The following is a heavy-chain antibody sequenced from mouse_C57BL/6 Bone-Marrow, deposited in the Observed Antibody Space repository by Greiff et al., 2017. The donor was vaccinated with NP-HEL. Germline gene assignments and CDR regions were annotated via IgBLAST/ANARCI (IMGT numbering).Heavy chain of an antibody. Sequence: VHVKQSGPELVKPGASVKISCKASGYSFTDYNMNWVKQSNGKSLEWIGVINPNYGTTSYNQKFKGKATLTVDQSSSTAYMQLNSLTSEDSAVYYCARTPYYGSIRDYYAMDYWGQGTSVTVSS. D-gene: IGHD1-1*01. CDR3: ARTPYYGSIRDYYAMDY. CDR2: INPNYGTT. V-gene: IGHV1-39*01. CDR1: GYSFTDYN. J-gene: IGHJ4*01.